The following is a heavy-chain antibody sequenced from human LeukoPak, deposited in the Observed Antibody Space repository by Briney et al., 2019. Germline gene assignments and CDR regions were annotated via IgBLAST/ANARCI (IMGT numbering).Heavy chain of an antibody. CDR3: ARESVTTVTTPNWFDP. CDR2: INHSGST. CDR1: GGSFSDYY. V-gene: IGHV4-34*01. Sequence: SETLSLTCAVYGGSFSDYYWSWIRQPPGKGLEWIGEINHSGSTNYNPSLKSRVTISVDTSKNQFSLKLSSVTAADTAVYYCARESVTTVTTPNWFDPWGQGTLVTVSS. D-gene: IGHD4-17*01. J-gene: IGHJ5*02.